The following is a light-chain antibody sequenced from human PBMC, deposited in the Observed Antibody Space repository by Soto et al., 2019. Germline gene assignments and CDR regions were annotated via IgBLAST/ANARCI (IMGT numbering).Light chain of an antibody. CDR1: SSDFGGYNY. J-gene: IGLJ1*01. Sequence: QSALTQPASVSGSPGQSITISCTGTSSDFGGYNYVSWYQQHPGKAPKFMIYEVSNRPSGFSNRFSGSKSGNTASLTISGLQAEDEADYYCSSYTSSSTRVFGTGTKVTVL. CDR2: EVS. V-gene: IGLV2-14*01. CDR3: SSYTSSSTRV.